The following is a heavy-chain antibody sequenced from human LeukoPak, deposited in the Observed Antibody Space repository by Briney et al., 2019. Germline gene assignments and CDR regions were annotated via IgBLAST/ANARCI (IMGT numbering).Heavy chain of an antibody. D-gene: IGHD3-22*01. CDR1: GFNFDDYG. CDR2: INWNGGST. CDR3: ARASLYDNSAYYLDY. J-gene: IGHJ4*02. V-gene: IGHV3-20*04. Sequence: GGSLRLSCTASGFNFDDYGMSWVRQGPGKGLEWVSAINWNGGSTAYADSVKGRFTISRDNARNSLYLHMNSLRAEDTALYYCARASLYDNSAYYLDYWGQGTLVTVSS.